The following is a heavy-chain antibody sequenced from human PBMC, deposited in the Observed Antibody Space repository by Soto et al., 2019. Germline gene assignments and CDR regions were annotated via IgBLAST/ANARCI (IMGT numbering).Heavy chain of an antibody. CDR1: GYSFTSYW. J-gene: IGHJ6*02. D-gene: IGHD4-4*01. CDR3: ARPSTIVSLRSTVTKRYYYQCMAL. V-gene: IGHV5-10-1*01. Sequence: GESLKISCKGSGYSFTSYWISWARHVPGKGLEWMGRIDPSDSYTNYSPSFQGHVTISADKSISTAYLQWSSLKASDTAMYYCARPSTIVSLRSTVTKRYYYQCMALSCQANSVTV. CDR2: IDPSDSYT.